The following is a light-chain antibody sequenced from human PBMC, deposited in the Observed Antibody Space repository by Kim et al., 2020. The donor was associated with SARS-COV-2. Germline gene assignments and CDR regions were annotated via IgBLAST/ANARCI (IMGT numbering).Light chain of an antibody. CDR2: KDT. J-gene: IGLJ3*02. Sequence: SVAPGQTARITCGGNNIGNKNAPWYQQKPGQAPVLVIYKDTNRPSGIPERFSGSNSGNTATLTITRAQAVDEADYYCQVWDSSAGVFGGGTQLTVL. CDR3: QVWDSSAGV. CDR1: NIGNKN. V-gene: IGLV3-9*01.